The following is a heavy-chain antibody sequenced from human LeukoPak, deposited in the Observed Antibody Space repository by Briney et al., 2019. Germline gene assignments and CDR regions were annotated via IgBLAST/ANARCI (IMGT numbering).Heavy chain of an antibody. CDR3: ARDVYYYDSSGYSNFDY. Sequence: KPSETLSLTCSVSGGSISSYYGSWIRQPAGKGLEWIGRIHTSGSTNYNPSLKSRVTMSVDTSKNQFSLKLSSVTAADTAVYYCARDVYYYDSSGYSNFDYWGQGTLVTVSS. J-gene: IGHJ4*02. CDR2: IHTSGST. V-gene: IGHV4-4*07. D-gene: IGHD3-22*01. CDR1: GGSISSYY.